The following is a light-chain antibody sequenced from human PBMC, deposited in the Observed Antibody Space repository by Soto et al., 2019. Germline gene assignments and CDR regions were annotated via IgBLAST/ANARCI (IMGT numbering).Light chain of an antibody. CDR3: QQRSNWPT. J-gene: IGKJ1*01. CDR1: QSVSSY. V-gene: IGKV3-11*01. Sequence: EIVLTQSPATLSLSPGERATLSCRASQSVSSYLAWYQQKPGQAPRLLIYDASNRATGIPARFSGGGSGTDFTLAISSLEPEDFAVYYCQQRSNWPTFGQGTK. CDR2: DAS.